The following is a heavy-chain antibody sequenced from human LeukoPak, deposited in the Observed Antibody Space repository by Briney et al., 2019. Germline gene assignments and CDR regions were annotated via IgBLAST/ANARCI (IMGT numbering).Heavy chain of an antibody. J-gene: IGHJ6*02. Sequence: SETLSLTCAVYGGSFSGYYWSWIRQPPGKGLEWIGEISHSGSTNYNPSLKSRVTISVDTSKNQFSLKLSSVTAADTAVYYCARVGTILSRSYYYYGMDVWGQGTTVTVSS. CDR3: ARVGTILSRSYYYYGMDV. D-gene: IGHD3-3*01. CDR1: GGSFSGYY. V-gene: IGHV4-34*01. CDR2: ISHSGST.